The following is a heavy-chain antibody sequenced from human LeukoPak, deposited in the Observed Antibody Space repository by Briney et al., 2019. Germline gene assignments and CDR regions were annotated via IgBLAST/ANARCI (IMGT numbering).Heavy chain of an antibody. V-gene: IGHV1-69*06. CDR3: ARDNYDILTGLKGWFDP. J-gene: IGHJ5*02. CDR2: IMPMFGKA. Sequence: ASVKVSCKASGGTFSSYDISWVRQAPGQGLEWMGGIMPMFGKANYAQKFQGRVTTTADKATSTAYMELSSLRSEDTAVYYCARDNYDILTGLKGWFDPWGQGTLVTVSS. CDR1: GGTFSSYD. D-gene: IGHD3-9*01.